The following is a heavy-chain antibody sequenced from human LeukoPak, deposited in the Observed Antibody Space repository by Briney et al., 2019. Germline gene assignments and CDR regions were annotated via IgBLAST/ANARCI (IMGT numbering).Heavy chain of an antibody. V-gene: IGHV4-38-2*01. CDR1: GDSITSGHY. CDR3: ARTYDFWSGDLNWFDP. D-gene: IGHD3-3*01. CDR2: IYHSGST. Sequence: SETLSLTCAVSGDSITSGHYWGWIRQPPGKGLEWIGSIYHSGSTYYNPSLKSRVTISVDTSKNQFSLKLSSVTAADTAVYYCARTYDFWSGDLNWFDPWGQGTLVTVSS. J-gene: IGHJ5*02.